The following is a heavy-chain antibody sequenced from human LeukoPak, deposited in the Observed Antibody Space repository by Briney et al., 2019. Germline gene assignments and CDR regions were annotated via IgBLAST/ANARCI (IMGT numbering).Heavy chain of an antibody. CDR1: GFTVSSYY. J-gene: IGHJ1*01. CDR3: ARANSGSHSYFQH. Sequence: GGSLRLSCAASGFTVSSYYMTWVRQAPGKGLEWVSIIYSAGSTYYADSEKGRFTISRDNSKNTLYLQMDSLRAEDTAVYYCARANSGSHSYFQHWGQGTLVTVSS. V-gene: IGHV3-53*01. CDR2: IYSAGST. D-gene: IGHD1-26*01.